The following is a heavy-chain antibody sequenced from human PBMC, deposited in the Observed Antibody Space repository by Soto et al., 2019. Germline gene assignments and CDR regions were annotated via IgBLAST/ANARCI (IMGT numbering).Heavy chain of an antibody. CDR1: GFTFSSYW. D-gene: IGHD5-18*01. CDR2: IKQDGSEK. J-gene: IGHJ6*02. V-gene: IGHV3-7*01. CDR3: ARDGGYSYGEGYYYGMDV. Sequence: HPGGSLRLSCAASGFTFSSYWMSWVRQAPGKGLEWVANIKQDGSEKYYVDSVKGRFTISRDNAKNSLYLQMNSLRAEDTAVYYCARDGGYSYGEGYYYGMDVWGQGTTVTVS.